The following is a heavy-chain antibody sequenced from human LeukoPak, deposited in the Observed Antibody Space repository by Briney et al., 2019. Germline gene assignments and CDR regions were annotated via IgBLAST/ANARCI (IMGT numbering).Heavy chain of an antibody. Sequence: GGSLRLSCAASGFTFNNYGMHWVRQTPGKGLEWVAVISSDGSKKYYADSVKGRFNISRDTSKNTVSLRMSSLRREDTAVYYCARGLRIRQLVAPYFDSWGQGTLVSVSS. D-gene: IGHD6-6*01. J-gene: IGHJ4*02. CDR3: ARGLRIRQLVAPYFDS. CDR1: GFTFNNYG. V-gene: IGHV3-30*03. CDR2: ISSDGSKK.